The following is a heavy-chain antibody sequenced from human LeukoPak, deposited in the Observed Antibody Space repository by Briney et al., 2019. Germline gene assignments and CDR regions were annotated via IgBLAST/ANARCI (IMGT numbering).Heavy chain of an antibody. CDR2: ISSSSSSV. CDR1: GFSFSDFY. V-gene: IGHV3-11*04. J-gene: IGHJ4*02. CDR3: ARPPYNSGWYYFDY. D-gene: IGHD6-19*01. Sequence: GGSLRLSCVASGFSFSDFYMSWIRQAPGKGLEWVSYISSSSSSVYYADSVKGRFTISRDNAKNSLYLQMNCLRAEDTAVYYCARPPYNSGWYYFDYWGQGTLVTVSS.